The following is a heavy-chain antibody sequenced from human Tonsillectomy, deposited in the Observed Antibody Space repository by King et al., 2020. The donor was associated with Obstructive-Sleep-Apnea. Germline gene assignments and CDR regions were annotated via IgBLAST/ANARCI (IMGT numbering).Heavy chain of an antibody. D-gene: IGHD6-6*01. J-gene: IGHJ6*02. Sequence: QLVQSGAEVKKPGASVKVSCKVSGYTLTELSMHWVRQAPGKGLEWMGGFNPEDGETIYAQKFQGRVTMTADTSADTAYMELSGLQSEDTAVFYCATSSCRNTPRSYYYGMDVWGQGTTVTVSS. V-gene: IGHV1-24*01. CDR2: FNPEDGET. CDR1: GYTLTELS. CDR3: ATSSCRNTPRSYYYGMDV.